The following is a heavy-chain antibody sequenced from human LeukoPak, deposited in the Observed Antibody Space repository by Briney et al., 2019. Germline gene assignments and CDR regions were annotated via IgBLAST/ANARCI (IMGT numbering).Heavy chain of an antibody. V-gene: IGHV4-34*01. J-gene: IGHJ4*02. Sequence: SETLSLTCAVYGGSFSGYYWSWIRQPPGKGLEWIGEINHSGSTNYNPSLKSRVTISVDTSKNQFSLKLSSVTAADTAVYYCASNDILTGYDSFDYWGQGTLVTVSS. CDR1: GGSFSGYY. CDR2: INHSGST. D-gene: IGHD3-9*01. CDR3: ASNDILTGYDSFDY.